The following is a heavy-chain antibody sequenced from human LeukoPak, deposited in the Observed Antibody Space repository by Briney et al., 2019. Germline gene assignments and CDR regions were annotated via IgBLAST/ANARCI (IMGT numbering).Heavy chain of an antibody. CDR3: ARSRWNSGGFYFDY. D-gene: IGHD3-10*01. V-gene: IGHV3-21*01. Sequence: PGGSLRLSCAASGFTFSSYSMNWVRQAPGKGLEWVSSISSSSSYIYYADSVKGRFTISRDNAKNSLYLQMNSLRAEDTAVYYCARSRWNSGGFYFDYWGQGTLVTVSS. J-gene: IGHJ4*02. CDR2: ISSSSSYI. CDR1: GFTFSSYS.